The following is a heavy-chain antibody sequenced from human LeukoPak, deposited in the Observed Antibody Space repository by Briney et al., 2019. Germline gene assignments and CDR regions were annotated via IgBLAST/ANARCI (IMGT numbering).Heavy chain of an antibody. CDR3: AKGLSSGDYGLHY. V-gene: IGHV3-23*01. CDR2: ISGTGGST. D-gene: IGHD4-17*01. J-gene: IGHJ4*02. Sequence: PGGSLRLSCAASGFTFSSYAMNWVRRAPGKGLEWVSTISGTGGSTYYADSVKGRFTISRDTSKNTLYLQMNSLRAEATAVYYCAKGLSSGDYGLHYWGQGTLVTVSS. CDR1: GFTFSSYA.